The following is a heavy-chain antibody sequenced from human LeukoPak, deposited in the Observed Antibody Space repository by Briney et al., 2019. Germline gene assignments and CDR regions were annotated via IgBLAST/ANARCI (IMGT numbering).Heavy chain of an antibody. V-gene: IGHV3-21*01. J-gene: IGHJ6*03. CDR1: GFTFSSYS. CDR3: ASIAVDYYYMDV. Sequence: GGSLRLSCAASGFTFSSYSMNWVRQAPGKGLEWVSSISSSSSYIYYADSVKGRFTISRDNAKNSLYLQMNSLRAGDTAVYYCASIAVDYYYMDVWGKGTTVTVSS. D-gene: IGHD6-19*01. CDR2: ISSSSSYI.